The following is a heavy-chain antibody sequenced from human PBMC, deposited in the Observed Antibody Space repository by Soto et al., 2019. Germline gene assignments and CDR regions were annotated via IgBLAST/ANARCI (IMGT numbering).Heavy chain of an antibody. Sequence: GAEVXXXXXSXXXXCKASGXXXTXXXXXXVRQTXXQGLEWMGWMQPSSGRTGYAQKFQGRVTMTRDTSINTAYMELSSLTSDDTAFYYCARGVTAGVDYWGQGTLVTVSS. CDR1: GXXXTXXX. J-gene: IGHJ4*02. CDR2: MQPSSGRT. CDR3: ARGVTAGVDY. D-gene: IGHD1-26*01. V-gene: IGHV1-8*01.